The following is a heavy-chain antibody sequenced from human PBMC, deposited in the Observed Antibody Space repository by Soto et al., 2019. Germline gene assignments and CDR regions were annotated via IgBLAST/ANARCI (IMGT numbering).Heavy chain of an antibody. V-gene: IGHV3-21*01. CDR1: GFTFSRYR. J-gene: IGHJ4*02. Sequence: EVQLVESGGGLVKPGGSLRLSCAPSGFTFSRYRMNWLRQAPGKGLEWASSISSRSSYIYYADSVKGRFTISRDNAKNSLYLPLNSLRAEDTAVYYCARDKRESLVGGDFDYWGQGTLVTVSS. CDR3: ARDKRESLVGGDFDY. D-gene: IGHD6-19*01. CDR2: ISSRSSYI.